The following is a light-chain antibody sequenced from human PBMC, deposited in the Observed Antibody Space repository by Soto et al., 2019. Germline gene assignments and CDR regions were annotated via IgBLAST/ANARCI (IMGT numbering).Light chain of an antibody. CDR2: GAT. J-gene: IGKJ5*01. CDR3: QQLKSYVT. CDR1: QGISNY. Sequence: IQLTQSPSSLSASVGDRVTITCRASQGISNYLAWYQQKPGKNPRLLIYGATTLQSGVPSRFSGSGSGTDFALTISSLQPEDFATYYCQQLKSYVTFGQGTRLEIK. V-gene: IGKV1-9*01.